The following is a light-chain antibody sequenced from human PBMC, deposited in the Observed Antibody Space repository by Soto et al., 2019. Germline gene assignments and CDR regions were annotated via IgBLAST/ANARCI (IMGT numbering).Light chain of an antibody. V-gene: IGLV1-44*01. Sequence: QSVLTQPASASGTPGQRITISCSGSNSNIGSNNVNWYQQFPGTAPKVLIYNKNQRPSGVPDRFSGSKSGTSASLAISGLQAEDEADYYCASWDDIMNGWVFGGGTKLTVL. CDR2: NKN. CDR3: ASWDDIMNGWV. CDR1: NSNIGSNN. J-gene: IGLJ3*02.